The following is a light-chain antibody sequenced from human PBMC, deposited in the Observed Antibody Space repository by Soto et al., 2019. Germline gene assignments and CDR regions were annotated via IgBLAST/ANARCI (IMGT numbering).Light chain of an antibody. J-gene: IGLJ3*02. Sequence: QSVLTQPPSASGTPGQRVTISCSGSSSNIGGNPVSWYQQLPGTAPKLLIYNNNQRPSGVPDRFSGSKSGTSASLAISGLQSEDEADYYCAAWHDSMNGPVFGGGTKVTVL. V-gene: IGLV1-44*01. CDR2: NNN. CDR3: AAWHDSMNGPV. CDR1: SSNIGGNP.